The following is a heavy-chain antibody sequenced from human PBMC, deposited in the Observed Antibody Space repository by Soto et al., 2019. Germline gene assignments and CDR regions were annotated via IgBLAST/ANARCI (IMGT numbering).Heavy chain of an antibody. V-gene: IGHV4-30-2*01. D-gene: IGHD6-13*01. CDR2: IYHSVST. CDR1: GGSISSGGYS. J-gene: IGHJ6*02. Sequence: PSETLSLTCAVSGGSISSGGYSWSWIRQPPGKGLEWIGYIYHSVSTYYNPSLKSRVTISVDRSKNQFSLKLSSVTAADTAVYYCARDTWGSSWDYYGMYVWGQGTTFTVAS. CDR3: ARDTWGSSWDYYGMYV.